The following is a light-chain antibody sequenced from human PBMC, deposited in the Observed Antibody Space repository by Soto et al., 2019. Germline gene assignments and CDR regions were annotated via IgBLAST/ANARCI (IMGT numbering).Light chain of an antibody. CDR3: QQRET. CDR1: QTISSY. V-gene: IGKV1-39*01. Sequence: DIQMTQSPSSLSASVGDRVTITCRASQTISSYLNWYQQKAGKAPRLLIYGASSLQSGVPSRFSGSGSGTDFTLAINTLQPEDFATYYCQQRETFGPGTKVDIK. CDR2: GAS. J-gene: IGKJ3*01.